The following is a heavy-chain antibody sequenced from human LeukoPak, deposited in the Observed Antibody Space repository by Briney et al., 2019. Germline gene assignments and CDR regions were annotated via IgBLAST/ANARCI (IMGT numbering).Heavy chain of an antibody. CDR1: GGSISSYY. Sequence: ASETLSLTCTVSGGSISSYYWSWIRQPPGKGLEWIGYIYYSGSTNYNPSLKSRVTISVDTSKNQFSLKLSSVTAADTAVYYCARGGSYGRFDYWGQGTLVTVSS. CDR2: IYYSGST. D-gene: IGHD5-18*01. J-gene: IGHJ4*02. CDR3: ARGGSYGRFDY. V-gene: IGHV4-59*01.